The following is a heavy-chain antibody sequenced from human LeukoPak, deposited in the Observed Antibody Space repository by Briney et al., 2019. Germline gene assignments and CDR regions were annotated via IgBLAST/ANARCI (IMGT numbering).Heavy chain of an antibody. J-gene: IGHJ4*02. CDR2: IYTSGST. Sequence: SETLSLTCTVSGGSISSGSYYWSWIRQPAGKGLEWIGRIYTSGSTNYNPSLKSRVTISVDTSKNQFSLKLSSVTAADTAVYYCARGDHGSGWYRVAPWRPYYFDYWGQGTLVTVSS. V-gene: IGHV4-61*02. D-gene: IGHD6-19*01. CDR3: ARGDHGSGWYRVAPWRPYYFDY. CDR1: GGSISSGSYY.